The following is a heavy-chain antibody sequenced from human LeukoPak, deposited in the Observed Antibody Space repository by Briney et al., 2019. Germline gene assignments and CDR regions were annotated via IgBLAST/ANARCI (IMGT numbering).Heavy chain of an antibody. Sequence: SETLSLTCAVYGGSFSGYYWSWIRQPPGKGLEWIGEINHSGSTNYNPSLKSRVTISVDTSKNQFSLKLSSVTAADTAVYYCARDIGGSYAHWGQGTLVTVSS. CDR2: INHSGST. CDR3: ARDIGGSYAH. V-gene: IGHV4-34*01. D-gene: IGHD1-26*01. J-gene: IGHJ4*02. CDR1: GGSFSGYY.